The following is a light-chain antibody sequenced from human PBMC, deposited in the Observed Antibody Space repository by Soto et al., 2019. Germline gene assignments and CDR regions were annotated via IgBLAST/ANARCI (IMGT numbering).Light chain of an antibody. CDR3: SSYTSSSTYV. V-gene: IGLV2-14*01. CDR1: SSGVGGYNY. Sequence: QSVLTQPASVSGSPGPSIAISCTGTSSGVGGYNYVSWYQQHPGKAPKLMVYDVSNRPSGVSNRFSGSKSGNTASLTISGLQAEDEADCYCSSYTSSSTYVFGTGTKVTVL. J-gene: IGLJ1*01. CDR2: DVS.